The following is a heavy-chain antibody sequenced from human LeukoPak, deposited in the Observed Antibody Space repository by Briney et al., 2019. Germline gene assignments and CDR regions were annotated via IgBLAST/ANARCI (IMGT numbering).Heavy chain of an antibody. CDR3: TRHTSPTFDH. CDR2: INPNSGAT. D-gene: IGHD2-2*01. V-gene: IGHV1-8*03. J-gene: IGHJ4*02. Sequence: ASVKVSCKASGYTFTSYDINWVRQATGQAPEWMGWINPNSGATGYAQKFQGGVTVTRDTSISTAYMELRSLTSDDTAVYYCTRHTSPTFDHWGQGTLVTVSS. CDR1: GYTFTSYD.